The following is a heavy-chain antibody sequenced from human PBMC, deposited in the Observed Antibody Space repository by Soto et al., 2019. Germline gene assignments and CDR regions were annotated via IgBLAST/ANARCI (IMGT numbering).Heavy chain of an antibody. J-gene: IGHJ5*02. CDR2: IYYSGST. CDR3: ARVPPGASWFDP. Sequence: SEILSLTCTVSGGSISSGVYYWSWIRQHPGKGLEWIGYIYYSGSTYYNPSLKSRVTISVDTSKNQFSLNLSSVTAADTAVYYCARVPPGASWFDPWGQGTLVTVSS. V-gene: IGHV4-31*03. CDR1: GGSISSGVYY. D-gene: IGHD3-10*01.